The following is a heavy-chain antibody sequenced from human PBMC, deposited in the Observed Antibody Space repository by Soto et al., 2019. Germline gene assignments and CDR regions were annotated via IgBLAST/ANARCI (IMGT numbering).Heavy chain of an antibody. J-gene: IGHJ5*02. D-gene: IGHD2-2*01. CDR3: ARGGGDDIGELVPAAIFWFDP. V-gene: IGHV1-3*01. CDR1: GYTFTSYA. CDR2: INAGNGNT. Sequence: ASVKVSCKASGYTFTSYAMHWVRQAPGQRLEWMGWINAGNGNTKYSQKFQGRVTITTDTSTSTAYMELRSLRSDDTAVYYCARGGGDDIGELVPAAIFWFDPWGQGNLVTVSS.